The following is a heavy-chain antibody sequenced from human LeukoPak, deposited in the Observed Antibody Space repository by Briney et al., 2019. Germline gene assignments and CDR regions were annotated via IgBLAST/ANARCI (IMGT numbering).Heavy chain of an antibody. D-gene: IGHD3-3*01. J-gene: IGHJ6*02. V-gene: IGHV4-39*01. CDR3: ASLSAYDLAPRYYGMDV. Sequence: PSETLSLTCTVSGGSINNSSYYWDWIRQPPGKGLEWIGSIYYSGSAYYNPSLKSRVTISVDTSKNQFSLNLSSVTAADTAVYYCASLSAYDLAPRYYGMDVWGQGTTVTVSS. CDR2: IYYSGSA. CDR1: GGSINNSSYY.